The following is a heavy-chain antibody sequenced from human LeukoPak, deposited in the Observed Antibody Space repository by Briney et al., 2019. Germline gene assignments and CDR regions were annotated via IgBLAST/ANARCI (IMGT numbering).Heavy chain of an antibody. CDR2: IKQDGSEI. V-gene: IGHV3-7*04. CDR1: GFTFINYW. D-gene: IGHD3-22*01. J-gene: IGHJ3*02. Sequence: GGSLRLSCEASGFTFINYWMTWVRQAPGKGLEWVANIKQDGSEIYYVDSVKGRFTISRDNTKDSLYLQMNSLRAEDTAVYYCARGSSGSYLGAFDIWGQGTMVTVSS. CDR3: ARGSSGSYLGAFDI.